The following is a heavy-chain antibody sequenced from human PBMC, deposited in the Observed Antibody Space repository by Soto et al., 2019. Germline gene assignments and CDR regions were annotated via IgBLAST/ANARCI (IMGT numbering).Heavy chain of an antibody. CDR2: ISGTGGST. V-gene: IGHV3-23*01. Sequence: EVQLLDSGGSLVQPGGSLRLSCAASGFTFNNYAMNWVRQAPGKGLEWVATISGTGGSTYYADSVKGRFTISRDNSKNTLYLQMNSLRVEDTAVYYCAKDRLGGNFDYWGQGTQVTVSS. CDR1: GFTFNNYA. J-gene: IGHJ4*02. CDR3: AKDRLGGNFDY.